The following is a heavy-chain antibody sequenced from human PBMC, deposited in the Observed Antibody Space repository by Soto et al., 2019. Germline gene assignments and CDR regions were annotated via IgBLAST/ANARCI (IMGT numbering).Heavy chain of an antibody. J-gene: IGHJ4*02. CDR3: ARLYDSSGYYFFDY. CDR1: GYSFTSYW. CDR2: IYPGDSDT. D-gene: IGHD3-22*01. Sequence: GGSLKISCKGSGYSFTSYWIGWVRQMPGKGLEWMGIIYPGDSDTRYSPSFQGQVTISADKSISTAYLQWSSLKASDTAMYYWARLYDSSGYYFFDYWGKGTLVTSPQ. V-gene: IGHV5-51*01.